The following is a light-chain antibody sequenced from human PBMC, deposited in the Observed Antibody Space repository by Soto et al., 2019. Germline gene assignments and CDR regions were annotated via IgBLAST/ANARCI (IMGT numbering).Light chain of an antibody. V-gene: IGKV3-15*01. J-gene: IGKJ1*01. CDR1: QSVFDN. Sequence: EVVMTQSPATLFVSPGERATLSCRASQSVFDNLAWYQQRPGQAPRLLIYGTSTRATGVPARFSGSGAGTEFPLTIPSLKSGDFSVYYCQQYNNWPRTFGQGTKVGIK. CDR2: GTS. CDR3: QQYNNWPRT.